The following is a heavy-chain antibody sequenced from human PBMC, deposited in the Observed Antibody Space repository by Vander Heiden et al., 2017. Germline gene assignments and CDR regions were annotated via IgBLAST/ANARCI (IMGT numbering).Heavy chain of an antibody. J-gene: IGHJ6*02. CDR3: ARKSYCAVDV. V-gene: IGHV3-23*01. Sequence: VQLLESAGGLVQAGGSLRLPCAASGFSFSSWYMNWVGQDPGKGLEWVSGIDTSGDSYCADSVKGRFTVSRDNSKNTLFLQMNNLGAEDTAVYYCARKSYCAVDVWGQGTTVTVSS. CDR1: GFSFSSWY. D-gene: IGHD2-15*01. CDR2: IDTSGDS.